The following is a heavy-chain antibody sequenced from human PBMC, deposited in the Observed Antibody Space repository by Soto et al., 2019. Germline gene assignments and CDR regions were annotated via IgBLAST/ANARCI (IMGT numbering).Heavy chain of an antibody. J-gene: IGHJ4*02. D-gene: IGHD4-17*01. CDR3: AHRPGYGDLFAY. Sequence: QITLKESGPTLVKPTQTLTLTCTFSGFSLSTSGVSVGWVRQPPGRALEWLALIYWDDDKHYSPSLKSRLTIPKDTSKNQVVLTMTNMDPVDTATYSSAHRPGYGDLFAYWGQGTLVTVSS. CDR1: GFSLSTSGVS. V-gene: IGHV2-5*02. CDR2: IYWDDDK.